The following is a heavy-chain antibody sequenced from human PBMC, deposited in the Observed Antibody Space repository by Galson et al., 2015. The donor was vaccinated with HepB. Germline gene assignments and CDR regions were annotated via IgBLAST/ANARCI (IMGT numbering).Heavy chain of an antibody. D-gene: IGHD3-22*01. CDR3: AKNGDSGYYYFSWYFDL. CDR2: ISWNSGSI. J-gene: IGHJ2*01. V-gene: IGHV3-9*01. Sequence: SLRLSCAASGFTFVDYAMHWVRHTPGKGLEWVSGISWNSGSIGYADSVKGRFTISRDNAKNSLYLQMNSLRAEDTALYYCAKNGDSGYYYFSWYFDLWGRGTLVTVSS. CDR1: GFTFVDYA.